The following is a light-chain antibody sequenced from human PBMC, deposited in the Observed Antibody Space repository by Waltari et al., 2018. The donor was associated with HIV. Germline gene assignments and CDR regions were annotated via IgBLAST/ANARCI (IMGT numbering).Light chain of an antibody. V-gene: IGKV3-11*01. CDR1: QTISGY. J-gene: IGKJ1*01. CDR3: QQSSKWWT. Sequence: EIVLTQSPATLSLSPGERATLSCMASQTISGYLAWYPQRPGQAPRILIYDASNRAIGIPARFSGSGSGTDFTLTISSLEPEDFAVYYCQQSSKWWTFGQGTKVEIK. CDR2: DAS.